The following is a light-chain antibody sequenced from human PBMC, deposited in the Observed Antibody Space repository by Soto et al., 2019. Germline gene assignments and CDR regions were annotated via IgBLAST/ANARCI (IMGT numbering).Light chain of an antibody. CDR2: EVS. V-gene: IGLV2-8*01. CDR3: TSYAGSNIWV. J-gene: IGLJ3*02. Sequence: QSALTQPPSASGSPGQSVTISCTGTSSDVGAYKYVSWYQQYPGKAPKLMIYEVSKRPSGVPDRFSGSKSGNTASLTVSGLQAEYEADYYCTSYAGSNIWVFGGGPKLTVL. CDR1: SSDVGAYKY.